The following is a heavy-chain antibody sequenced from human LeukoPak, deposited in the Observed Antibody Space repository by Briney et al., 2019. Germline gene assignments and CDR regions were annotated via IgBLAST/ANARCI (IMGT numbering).Heavy chain of an antibody. J-gene: IGHJ4*02. Sequence: SETLSLTCTVSGGSISSSSYYWGWIRQPPGKGLEWIGSIYYSGSTYYNPSLKSRVTISVDTSKNQFSLKLSSVTAADTAVYYCARLEMATIRYYFDYWGQGTLVTVSS. D-gene: IGHD5-24*01. CDR3: ARLEMATIRYYFDY. V-gene: IGHV4-39*01. CDR2: IYYSGST. CDR1: GGSISSSSYY.